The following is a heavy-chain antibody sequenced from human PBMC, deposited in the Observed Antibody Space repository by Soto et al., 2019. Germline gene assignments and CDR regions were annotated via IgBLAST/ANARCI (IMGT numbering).Heavy chain of an antibody. CDR3: ARDISLQNYYYGMDV. D-gene: IGHD3-3*02. CDR1: GFSFRSYA. V-gene: IGHV3-30-3*01. Sequence: GGSLRLSCAASGFSFRSYALHWVRQAPGKGLEWVAIISFDGSNKYYADSVKGRFTLSRDNSKNTLDLQMNSLRAEDTAVYYCARDISLQNYYYGMDVWGQGTTVTVSS. CDR2: ISFDGSNK. J-gene: IGHJ6*02.